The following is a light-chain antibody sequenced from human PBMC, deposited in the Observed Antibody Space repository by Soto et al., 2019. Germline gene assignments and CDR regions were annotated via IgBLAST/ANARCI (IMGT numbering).Light chain of an antibody. V-gene: IGKV1-9*01. CDR3: QQTNRYPIT. Sequence: DIQLTQSPSFLSASVGDRVTITCRASQGINIFLAWFQQKPGKAPNLLISAASTLQSGVPSRFSGSGSGTDFTLTISSLQPEDFATYYCQQTNRYPITFGQGTRLEI. J-gene: IGKJ5*01. CDR2: AAS. CDR1: QGINIF.